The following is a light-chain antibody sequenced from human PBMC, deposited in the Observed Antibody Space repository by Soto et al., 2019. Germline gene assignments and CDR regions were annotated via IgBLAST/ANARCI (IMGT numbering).Light chain of an antibody. Sequence: DIQLTQSPPTLSASVGDRVTITCRASQSIRYYLAWYQQMPGKAPKLLIYGSSSLQSGVPSRFSGSGSGTEFTLTISSLQPDDFATYFGQRHNSYSQTCGKGTKVEIK. CDR2: GSS. J-gene: IGKJ1*01. CDR3: QRHNSYSQT. CDR1: QSIRYY. V-gene: IGKV1-5*01.